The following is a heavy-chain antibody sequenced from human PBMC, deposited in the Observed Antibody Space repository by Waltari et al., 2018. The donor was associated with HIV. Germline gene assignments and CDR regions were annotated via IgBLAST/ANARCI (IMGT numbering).Heavy chain of an antibody. J-gene: IGHJ4*02. CDR2: SIPIFGTT. V-gene: IGHV1-69*01. D-gene: IGHD4-17*01. Sequence: QVQLVQSGAEVKKPGSSVKVSCKASGGTFSSYGISWVRQAPGQGLEWMGWSIPIFGTTNYAQKFQGRVTITADESTSTSYMELSSLRSEDTAVDFCARDDRGEDDADYPHFDYWGQGTLVTVSS. CDR3: ARDDRGEDDADYPHFDY. CDR1: GGTFSSYG.